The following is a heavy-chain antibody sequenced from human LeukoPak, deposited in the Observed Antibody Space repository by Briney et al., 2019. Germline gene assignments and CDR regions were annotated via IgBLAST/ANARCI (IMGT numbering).Heavy chain of an antibody. CDR3: AKDMYLEGTSVTVTGWFDP. CDR2: ISYDGSNK. D-gene: IGHD4-17*01. Sequence: GGSLRLSCAASGFTFSGYGMHWVRQAPGKGLEWLAIISYDGSNKYNPDSVKGRFTISRDDSKTTLYLQMNSLRPEDTAVYYCAKDMYLEGTSVTVTGWFDPWGQGNLVSVSS. J-gene: IGHJ5*02. CDR1: GFTFSGYG. V-gene: IGHV3-30*18.